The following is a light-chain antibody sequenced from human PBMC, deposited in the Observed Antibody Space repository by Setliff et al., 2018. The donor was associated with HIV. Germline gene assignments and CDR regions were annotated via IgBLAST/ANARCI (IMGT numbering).Light chain of an antibody. CDR3: SSYTSTPLYV. CDR1: SSDVGTYNF. V-gene: IGLV2-14*03. CDR2: DVS. Sequence: QSVLTQPASVSGSPGQSITISCTGTSSDVGTYNFVPWYQQHPGKAPKLMIYDVSNRPSGVSNRFSGSKSGNTASLTISGLQAEDEADYYCSSYTSTPLYVFGTGTKV. J-gene: IGLJ1*01.